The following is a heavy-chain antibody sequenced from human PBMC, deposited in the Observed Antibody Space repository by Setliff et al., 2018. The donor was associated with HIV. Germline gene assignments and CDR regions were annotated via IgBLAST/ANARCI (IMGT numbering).Heavy chain of an antibody. J-gene: IGHJ4*02. Sequence: PSETLSLTCTVSGDSVSNVGYYWGWIRQSPGKGLEWIGSIYYSGSTSYNPSLKSRVTISVDTSKNQFSLKLSSVTAADTAVFYCARGLQWDLIRGVYFDSWGQGTLVTVSS. D-gene: IGHD1-26*01. CDR1: GDSVSNVGYY. V-gene: IGHV4-39*07. CDR2: IYYSGST. CDR3: ARGLQWDLIRGVYFDS.